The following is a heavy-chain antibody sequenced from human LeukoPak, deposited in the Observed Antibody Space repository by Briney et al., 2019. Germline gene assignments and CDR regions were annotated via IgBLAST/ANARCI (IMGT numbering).Heavy chain of an antibody. CDR2: MNHNSGNT. CDR1: GYTFTSYD. Sequence: ASVKVSCKASGYTFTSYDINWVRQATGQGLEWMGWMNHNSGNTGYAQKFQGRVTMTRNTSISTAYMELSSLQSEDTAVYYCARGLYTRYPIHYWGQGTLVTVSS. D-gene: IGHD2-15*01. CDR3: ARGLYTRYPIHY. J-gene: IGHJ4*02. V-gene: IGHV1-8*01.